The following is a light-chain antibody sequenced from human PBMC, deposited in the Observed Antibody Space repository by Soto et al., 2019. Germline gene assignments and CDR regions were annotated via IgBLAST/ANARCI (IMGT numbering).Light chain of an antibody. J-gene: IGKJ3*01. CDR1: QSINTW. Sequence: DIQMTQSPSTLSSSVGDRVTITCRASQSINTWLAWYQQKPGKAPKRLIYRASSLESGVPSRFSGSGSGTEFTLTISRLQPDDFATYYCQRYGSYSGTFGPGTKVDIK. CDR2: RAS. CDR3: QRYGSYSGT. V-gene: IGKV1-5*03.